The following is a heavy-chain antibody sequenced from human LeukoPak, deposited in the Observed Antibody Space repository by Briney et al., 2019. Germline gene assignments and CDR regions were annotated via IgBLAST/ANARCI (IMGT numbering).Heavy chain of an antibody. J-gene: IGHJ4*02. V-gene: IGHV3-11*03. CDR3: ARGGGDYNPFDY. CDR1: GFTFSDYY. Sequence: GGSLRLSCAASGFTFSDYYMSWIRQAPGKGLEWVSYISSSSSYTNYADSVKGRFTISRDNAKNSLYLQMNSLRAEDTAVYYWARGGGDYNPFDYWGQGTLVTVSS. D-gene: IGHD4-17*01. CDR2: ISSSSSYT.